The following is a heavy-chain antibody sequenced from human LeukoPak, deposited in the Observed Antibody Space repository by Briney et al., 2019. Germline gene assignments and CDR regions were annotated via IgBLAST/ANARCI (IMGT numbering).Heavy chain of an antibody. J-gene: IGHJ4*02. CDR3: ARATGALDY. Sequence: SETLSLTCTVSGGSISSYYWSWIRQPPGKGLEWIGYIYYSGSTNYNPSLKSRVTISVDTSKNQFSLKLSSVTAADTAVYYCARATGALDYWGQGTLVTVSS. CDR1: GGSISSYY. D-gene: IGHD4/OR15-4a*01. V-gene: IGHV4-59*01. CDR2: IYYSGST.